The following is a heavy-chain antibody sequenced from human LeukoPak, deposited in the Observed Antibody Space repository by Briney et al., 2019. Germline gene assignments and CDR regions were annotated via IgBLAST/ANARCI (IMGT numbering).Heavy chain of an antibody. D-gene: IGHD3-3*01. CDR3: ARLPMTYYDFWSGYYNDY. J-gene: IGHJ4*02. Sequence: GGSLRLSCAASGFTFSSYSMNWVRQAPGKGLEWVSYISSSSSTIYYADSVKGRFTISRDNAKNSLYLQMNSLRAEDTAVYYCARLPMTYYDFWSGYYNDYWGQGTLVTVSS. CDR2: ISSSSSTI. CDR1: GFTFSSYS. V-gene: IGHV3-48*04.